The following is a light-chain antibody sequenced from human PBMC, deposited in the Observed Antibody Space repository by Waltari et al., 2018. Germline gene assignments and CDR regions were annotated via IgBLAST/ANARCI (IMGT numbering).Light chain of an antibody. CDR1: QTISSS. J-gene: IGKJ4*01. V-gene: IGKV3-15*01. CDR3: QQYSKWPLT. Sequence: EIVMTQSPATLSVSPGDSATLSCRASQTISSSLAWYQQKPGLAPRLLIYGASTRAAGIPARFSGSGSGTEFTLTITSLQSEDFAFYSCQQYSKWPLTFGGGTKVEIK. CDR2: GAS.